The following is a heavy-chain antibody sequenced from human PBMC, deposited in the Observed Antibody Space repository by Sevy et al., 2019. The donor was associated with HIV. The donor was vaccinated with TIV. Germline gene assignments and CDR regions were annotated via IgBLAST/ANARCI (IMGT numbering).Heavy chain of an antibody. Sequence: GGSLRLSCAASRFSFNGYGMHWVRQAPGKGLEWVAFIRYDGSNKYYADSVKGRFTISRDNAKNSLYLQMNSLRAEDTAVYYCARDRIAAADHYFDYWGQGSLVTVSS. D-gene: IGHD6-13*01. CDR3: ARDRIAAADHYFDY. V-gene: IGHV3-30*02. J-gene: IGHJ4*02. CDR1: RFSFNGYG. CDR2: IRYDGSNK.